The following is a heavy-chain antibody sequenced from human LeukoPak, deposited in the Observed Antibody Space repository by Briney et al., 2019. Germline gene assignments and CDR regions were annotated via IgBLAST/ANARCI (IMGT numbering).Heavy chain of an antibody. CDR2: ISAHNGNT. D-gene: IGHD2-8*01. CDR3: ARQPLGVLISSAAVTDY. Sequence: ASVKVSCKASGYIFTSHGMNWVRQAPGQGLEWMGWISAHNGNTNYAQKLQGRVTMTTDTSTSTAYMELRSLRSDDTAVYYCARQPLGVLISSAAVTDYWGQGTLVTVSS. V-gene: IGHV1-18*01. CDR1: GYIFTSHG. J-gene: IGHJ4*02.